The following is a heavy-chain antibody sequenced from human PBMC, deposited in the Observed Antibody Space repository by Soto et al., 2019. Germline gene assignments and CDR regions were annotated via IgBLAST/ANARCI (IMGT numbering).Heavy chain of an antibody. V-gene: IGHV4-34*01. CDR3: ATAFGGSPPDS. Sequence: SEMRSLTCAVGGGSCSGYYWTLIRQPPRTGVGRSGEINHSGRTNYHPSLKSRVTISVDTSKNQCSLKLTSVTAADTAVYYCATAFGGSPPDSWGEETLVPVS. J-gene: IGHJ4*02. CDR2: INHSGRT. CDR1: GGSCSGYY. D-gene: IGHD5-12*01.